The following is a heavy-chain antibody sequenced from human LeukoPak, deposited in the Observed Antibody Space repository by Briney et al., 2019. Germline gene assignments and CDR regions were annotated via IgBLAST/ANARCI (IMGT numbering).Heavy chain of an antibody. V-gene: IGHV2-5*02. CDR3: ARSNYYSSGTYYNDY. J-gene: IGHJ4*02. CDR2: IYWDDDK. D-gene: IGHD3-10*01. CDR1: GFSLSTSGEA. Sequence: NESGPTLVNPTQTLTLTCIFSGFSLSTSGEAVAWIRQPPGKALEWLALIYWDDDKRYSPSLKSRLTITKDTSKNHVVLTMTNMDPVDTATYYCARSNYYSSGTYYNDYWGQGTLVTVSS.